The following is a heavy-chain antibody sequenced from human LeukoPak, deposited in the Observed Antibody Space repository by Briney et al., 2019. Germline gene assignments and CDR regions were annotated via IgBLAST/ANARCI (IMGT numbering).Heavy chain of an antibody. CDR1: GFTFSSYG. CDR2: ISYDGSNK. Sequence: PGRSLRLSCAASGFTFSSYGMYWVRQAPAQGLEWVAVISYDGSNKYYADSVKGRFTISRDNSKNTLYLQMNSLRAEDTAVYYCAKISQPRYCSGGSCYTFDYWGQGTLVTVSS. J-gene: IGHJ4*02. CDR3: AKISQPRYCSGGSCYTFDY. D-gene: IGHD2-15*01. V-gene: IGHV3-30*18.